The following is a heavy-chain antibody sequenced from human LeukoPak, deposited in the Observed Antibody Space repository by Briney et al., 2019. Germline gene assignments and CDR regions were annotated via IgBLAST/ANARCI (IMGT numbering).Heavy chain of an antibody. J-gene: IGHJ4*02. D-gene: IGHD2-2*01. V-gene: IGHV4-34*01. CDR1: GGSFSGYY. Sequence: SETLSLTCAVYGGSFSGYYWSWIRQPPGKGLEWIGSIYHSGSTYYNPALKSRVTISVDTSKNQFSLKLSSVTAADTAVYFCARSYCSSTNCYEVYYFDYWGQGTLVTVSS. CDR2: IYHSGST. CDR3: ARSYCSSTNCYEVYYFDY.